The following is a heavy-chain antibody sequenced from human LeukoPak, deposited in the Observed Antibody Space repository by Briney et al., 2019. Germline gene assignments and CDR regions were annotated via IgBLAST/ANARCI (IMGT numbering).Heavy chain of an antibody. CDR3: ARDGSLAILDY. CDR2: ISSSSSYI. Sequence: GGSLRLSCAASGFTFSTYGMNWVRQAPGKGLEWVSYISSSSSYIYSADSVKGRFTISRDNAKNSLYLQMNSLRAEDTAVYYCARDGSLAILDYWGQGTLVTVSS. J-gene: IGHJ4*02. D-gene: IGHD1-26*01. CDR1: GFTFSTYG. V-gene: IGHV3-21*05.